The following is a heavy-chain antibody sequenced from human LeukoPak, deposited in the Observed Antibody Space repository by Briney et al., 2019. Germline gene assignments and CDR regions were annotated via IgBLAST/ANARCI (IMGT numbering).Heavy chain of an antibody. CDR2: FFPGDSDI. D-gene: IGHD1-1*01. CDR1: GDRFSTIP. Sequence: GESLKISCQASGDRFSTIPCVWSAQMYGKGLEWMGIFFPGDSDIKYSPSFQGQVTVSADKSTSTAYLKWSSLKPSNTAMYYCTTLLARQFHSDSWGQGTLVTVSS. V-gene: IGHV5-51*01. CDR3: TTLLARQFHSDS. J-gene: IGHJ4*02.